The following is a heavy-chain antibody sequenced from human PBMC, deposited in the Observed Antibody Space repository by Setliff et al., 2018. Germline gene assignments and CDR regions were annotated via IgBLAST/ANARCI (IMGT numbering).Heavy chain of an antibody. CDR2: ISSDAMIK. CDR1: GFSFSSYA. Sequence: GGSLRLSCAASGFSFSSYAIHWVRQAPGKGLEWLTVISSDAMIKLYADSVKGRFTVSRDNSNNTVYLHLSSPRPEDTAVYYCARVRQSPYNWFDIWGQGTLVTVSS. V-gene: IGHV3-30*03. CDR3: ARVRQSPYNWFDI. J-gene: IGHJ5*02.